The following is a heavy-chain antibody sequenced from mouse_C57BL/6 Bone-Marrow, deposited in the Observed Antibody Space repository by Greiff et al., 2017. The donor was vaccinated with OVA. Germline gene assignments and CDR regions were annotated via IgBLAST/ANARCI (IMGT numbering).Heavy chain of an antibody. CDR1: GYTFTSYW. V-gene: IGHV1-64*01. CDR3: ARKGAYYSKGDY. Sequence: VQLQQPGAELVKPGASVKLSCKASGYTFTSYWMHWVKQRPGQGLEWIGMIHPNSGSTNYNEKFKSKATLTVDKSSSTAYMQRSSLTSEDSAVYYCARKGAYYSKGDYWGQGTTLTVSS. J-gene: IGHJ2*01. D-gene: IGHD2-5*01. CDR2: IHPNSGST.